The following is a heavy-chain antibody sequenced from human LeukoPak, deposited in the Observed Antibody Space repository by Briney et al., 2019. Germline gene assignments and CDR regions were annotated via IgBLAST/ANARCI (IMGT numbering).Heavy chain of an antibody. CDR3: ARGGTSGYSSTRHFWGGNYY. Sequence: GGSLRLPCAASGFTFSSYWMSWVRQAPGKGLEWVANIKQDGSEKYYVDSVKGRFTISRDNAKNSLYLQMNSLRAEDTAVYYCARGGTSGYSSTRHFWGGNYYWGQGSLVTVSS. D-gene: IGHD2-2*01. J-gene: IGHJ4*02. CDR1: GFTFSSYW. V-gene: IGHV3-7*01. CDR2: IKQDGSEK.